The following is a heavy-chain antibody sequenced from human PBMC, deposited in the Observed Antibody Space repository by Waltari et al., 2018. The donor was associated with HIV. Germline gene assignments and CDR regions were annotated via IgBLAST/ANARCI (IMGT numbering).Heavy chain of an antibody. CDR1: GFTFSSYS. CDR3: ARDRGYSSTHYGMDV. J-gene: IGHJ6*02. Sequence: EVQLVASGGGLVQPGGSLRLSCAVSGFTFSSYSLHWVRQAPGKGLEWVSYISSSSSTIYYADSVKGRFTISRDNAKNSLYLQMNSLRAEDTAVYYCARDRGYSSTHYGMDVWGQGTTVTVSS. D-gene: IGHD6-13*01. V-gene: IGHV3-48*01. CDR2: ISSSSSTI.